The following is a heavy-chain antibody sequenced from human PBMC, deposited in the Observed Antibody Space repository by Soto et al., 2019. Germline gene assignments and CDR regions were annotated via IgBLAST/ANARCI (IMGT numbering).Heavy chain of an antibody. CDR1: GGTFSSYA. V-gene: IGHV1-69*13. D-gene: IGHD3-22*01. J-gene: IGHJ5*02. Sequence: GASVKVSCKASGGTFSSYAISWVRQAPGQGLEWMGGIIPIFGTANYAQKFQGRVTITADESTSTAYMELSSLRSEDTAVYYCARGHYYDSSGYYRTKEWFDPWGRGTLVSVSS. CDR3: ARGHYYDSSGYYRTKEWFDP. CDR2: IIPIFGTA.